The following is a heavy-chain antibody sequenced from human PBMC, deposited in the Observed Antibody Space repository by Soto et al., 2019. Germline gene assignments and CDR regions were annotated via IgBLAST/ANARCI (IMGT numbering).Heavy chain of an antibody. D-gene: IGHD3-10*01. CDR2: ISGSGVST. J-gene: IGHJ4*02. V-gene: IGHV3-23*01. CDR1: GFTFSSYA. Sequence: TASGFTFSSYAMSWVRQAPGKGLEWVSAISGSGVSTYYADSVKGRFTISRDTSKNTLYLQMNSLRAEDTDVYYCAQVTGPFYGSGSYLVYWGQGALVTGSS. CDR3: AQVTGPFYGSGSYLVY.